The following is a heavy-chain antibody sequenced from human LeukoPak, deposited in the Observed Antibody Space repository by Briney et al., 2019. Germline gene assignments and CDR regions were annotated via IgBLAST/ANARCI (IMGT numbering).Heavy chain of an antibody. D-gene: IGHD2-2*01. CDR3: AKVGVPAAPYYYYMDV. J-gene: IGHJ6*03. V-gene: IGHV3-23*01. CDR1: GFTFSSYA. Sequence: GGSLRLSCAASGFTFSSYAMSWVRQAPGKGLEWVSAISGSGGSTYYADSVKGRFTISRDNSKNTLYLQMNSLRAEDTAVYYCAKVGVPAAPYYYYMDVWGKGTTVTVSS. CDR2: ISGSGGST.